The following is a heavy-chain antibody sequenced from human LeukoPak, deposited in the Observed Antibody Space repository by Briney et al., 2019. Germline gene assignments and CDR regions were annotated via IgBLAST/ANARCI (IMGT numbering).Heavy chain of an antibody. CDR1: GGTFSSYA. Sequence: SVKVSCKASGGTFSSYAISWVRQTPGQGLEWMGGIIPIFGTANYAQKFQGRVTITADESTSTAYMELSSLRSEDTAVYYCARTVGAPDAFDIWGQGTMVTVSS. D-gene: IGHD1-26*01. CDR2: IIPIFGTA. J-gene: IGHJ3*02. CDR3: ARTVGAPDAFDI. V-gene: IGHV1-69*13.